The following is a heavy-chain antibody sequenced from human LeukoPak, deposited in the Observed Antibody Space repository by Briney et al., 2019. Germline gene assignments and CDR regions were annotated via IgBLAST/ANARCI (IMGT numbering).Heavy chain of an antibody. CDR1: GGSISNYY. Sequence: PETLSLTCTVSGGSISNYYWTWIRQPPAKGLEWIGSIYYSGSTNYNPSLKSRVTISLDTSKNQCSLKLTSVTAADTALYYCARGDGYNWEFYFDYWGQGTLVTVSS. V-gene: IGHV4-59*01. J-gene: IGHJ4*02. D-gene: IGHD5-24*01. CDR2: IYYSGST. CDR3: ARGDGYNWEFYFDY.